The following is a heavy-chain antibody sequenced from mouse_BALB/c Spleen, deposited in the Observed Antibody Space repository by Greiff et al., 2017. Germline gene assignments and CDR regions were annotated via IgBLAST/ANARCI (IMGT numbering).Heavy chain of an antibody. CDR2: ISYDGSN. Sequence: EVKVEESGPGLVKPSQSLSLTCSVTGYSITSGYYWNWIRQFPGNKLEWMGYISYDGSNNYNPSLKNRISITRDTSKNQFFLKLNSVTTEDTATYYCARGSSGYSYAMDYWGQGTSVTVSS. D-gene: IGHD3-1*01. V-gene: IGHV3-6*02. J-gene: IGHJ4*01. CDR3: ARGSSGYSYAMDY. CDR1: GYSITSGYY.